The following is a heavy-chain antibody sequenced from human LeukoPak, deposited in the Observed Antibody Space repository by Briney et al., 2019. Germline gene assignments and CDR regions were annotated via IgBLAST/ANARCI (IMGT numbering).Heavy chain of an antibody. D-gene: IGHD2-15*01. J-gene: IGHJ4*02. Sequence: SETLSLTCAVYGVSFSGYYWSWIRQPPGKGLEWIGEINHSGSTNYNPSLKSRVTISVDTSKNQFSLKLSSVTAADTAVYYCARQVQEYCSGGSCYPHDYWGQGTLVTVSS. CDR3: ARQVQEYCSGGSCYPHDY. CDR2: INHSGST. V-gene: IGHV4-34*01. CDR1: GVSFSGYY.